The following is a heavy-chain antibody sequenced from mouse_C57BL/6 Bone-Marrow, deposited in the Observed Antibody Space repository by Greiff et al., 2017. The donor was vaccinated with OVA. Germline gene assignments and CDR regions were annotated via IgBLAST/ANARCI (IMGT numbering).Heavy chain of an antibody. CDR3: AGEGGYGSSSYWYFDV. CDR1: GYTFTSYW. CDR2: IDPNSGGT. V-gene: IGHV1-72*01. D-gene: IGHD1-1*01. Sequence: QVQLQQPGAELVKPGASVKLSCKASGYTFTSYWMHWVKQRPGRGLEWIGRIDPNSGGTKYNEKFKSKATLTVDKPASTAYMQLSSLTSEDSAVYYCAGEGGYGSSSYWYFDVWGTGTTVTVSS. J-gene: IGHJ1*03.